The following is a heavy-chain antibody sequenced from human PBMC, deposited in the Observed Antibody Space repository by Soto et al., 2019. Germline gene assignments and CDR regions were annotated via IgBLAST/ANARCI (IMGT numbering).Heavy chain of an antibody. CDR1: GYTFTSYG. Sequence: GASVKVSCKASGYTFTSYGISWVRQAPGQGLEWMGWISAYNGNTNYAQKLQGRVTMTTDTSTSTAYMELRSLRSDDTAVYYCARDLIQPHYYDSSGYGSDYWGQGTLVTVSS. CDR2: ISAYNGNT. J-gene: IGHJ4*02. V-gene: IGHV1-18*01. D-gene: IGHD3-22*01. CDR3: ARDLIQPHYYDSSGYGSDY.